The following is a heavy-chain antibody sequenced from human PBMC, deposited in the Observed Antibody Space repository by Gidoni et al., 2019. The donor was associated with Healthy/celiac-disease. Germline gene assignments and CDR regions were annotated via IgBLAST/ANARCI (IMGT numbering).Heavy chain of an antibody. V-gene: IGHV4-30-4*01. CDR2: IYYSGST. J-gene: IGHJ5*02. Sequence: QVQLQESGPGLVKPSQTLSLTCTVSGGSISSGAYYWSWIRQPPGKGLEWIGYIYYSGSTYYNPSLKSRVTISVDTSKNQFSLKLSSVTAADTAVYYCARADDYDSSGLLNWFDPWGQGTLVTVSS. D-gene: IGHD3-22*01. CDR3: ARADDYDSSGLLNWFDP. CDR1: GGSISSGAYY.